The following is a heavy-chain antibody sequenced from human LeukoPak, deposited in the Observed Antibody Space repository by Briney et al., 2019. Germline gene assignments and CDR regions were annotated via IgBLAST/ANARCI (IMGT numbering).Heavy chain of an antibody. J-gene: IGHJ4*02. CDR3: AKHPQQLVLFTFDY. CDR1: GFTLNNDA. Sequence: QPGGSLRLSCAASGFTLNNDAMSWVRQAPGKGLEWVSAINGDTTHYAGSVKGRFTISRDNSKNTLYLQLNSLRAEDTAVYYCAKHPQQLVLFTFDYWGQGTLVTVSS. CDR2: INGDTT. V-gene: IGHV3-23*01. D-gene: IGHD6-13*01.